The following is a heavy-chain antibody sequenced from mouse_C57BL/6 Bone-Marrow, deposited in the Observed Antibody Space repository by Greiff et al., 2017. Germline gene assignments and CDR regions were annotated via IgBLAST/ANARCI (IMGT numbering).Heavy chain of an antibody. D-gene: IGHD1-1*01. CDR3: AGRYYGRSWFAY. V-gene: IGHV5-9*01. J-gene: IGHJ3*01. CDR2: ISGGGGNT. CDR1: GFTFSSYT. Sequence: DVMLVESGGGLVKPGGSLKLSCAASGFTFSSYTMSWVRQTPEKRLEWVATISGGGGNTYYPDSVKGRFTISRDNAKNTLYLQMSSLRSEDTALYYCAGRYYGRSWFAYWGQWTLVTGSA.